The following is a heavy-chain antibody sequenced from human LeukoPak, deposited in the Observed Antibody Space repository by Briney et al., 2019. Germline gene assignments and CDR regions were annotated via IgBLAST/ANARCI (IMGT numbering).Heavy chain of an antibody. CDR2: IYYSGGT. J-gene: IGHJ3*02. CDR1: GGSISSYY. D-gene: IGHD2-2*01. V-gene: IGHV4-59*01. Sequence: SETLSLTCTVSGGSISSYYWSWIRQPPGKGLEWIGYIYYSGGTYYNPSLKSRVTMSVDTSKNQFSLKLTSVTAADTAVYYWAREDAQEGTNAFDIWGQGTMVTVSS. CDR3: AREDAQEGTNAFDI.